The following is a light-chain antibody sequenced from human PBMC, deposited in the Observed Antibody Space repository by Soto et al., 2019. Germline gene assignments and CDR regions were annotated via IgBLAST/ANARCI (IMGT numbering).Light chain of an antibody. Sequence: PVLTQSPSASASLGASVKLTCALSSGHSSYAIAWHQQQPEKGPRALMKLNSDGSHTRGDGIPDRFSGSSSGAERYLTISSLQSEDEADYYCQTWGTGILVFGGGTKLTVL. CDR2: LNSDGSH. CDR1: SGHSSYA. CDR3: QTWGTGILV. V-gene: IGLV4-69*01. J-gene: IGLJ3*02.